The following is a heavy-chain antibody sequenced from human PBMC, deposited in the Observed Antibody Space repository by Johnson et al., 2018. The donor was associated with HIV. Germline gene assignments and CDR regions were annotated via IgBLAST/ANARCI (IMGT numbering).Heavy chain of an antibody. D-gene: IGHD3-9*01. J-gene: IGHJ3*02. CDR2: IKSKTDGGTT. V-gene: IGHV3-15*01. Sequence: MLLVESGGGLVKPGGSLRLSCAASGFTFSNAWMGWVRQAPGKGLEWVGRIKSKTDGGTTDYAAPVKGRFTISRDDSENTVYLQMNSLRAEDTAVYYCARGYILTGYSGVFAMWGQGTMVTVSS. CDR1: GFTFSNAW. CDR3: ARGYILTGYSGVFAM.